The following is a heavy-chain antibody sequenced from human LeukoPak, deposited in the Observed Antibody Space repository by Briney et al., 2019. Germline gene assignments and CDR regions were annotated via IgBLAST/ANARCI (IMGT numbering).Heavy chain of an antibody. CDR3: ARATRYCSSTSCYEADAFDI. V-gene: IGHV3-21*01. CDR2: ISSSSYI. J-gene: IGHJ3*02. D-gene: IGHD2-2*01. CDR1: GFTFSSYS. Sequence: GGCLRLSCAASGFTFSSYSMNWVRQAPGKGLEWVSSISSSSYIYYADSVKGRFTISRDNAKNSLYLQMNSLRAEDTAVYYCARATRYCSSTSCYEADAFDIWGQGTMVTVSS.